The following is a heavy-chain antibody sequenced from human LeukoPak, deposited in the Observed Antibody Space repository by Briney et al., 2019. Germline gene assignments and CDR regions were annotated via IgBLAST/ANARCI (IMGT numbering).Heavy chain of an antibody. CDR2: INHSGST. V-gene: IGHV4-34*01. D-gene: IGHD1-1*01. Sequence: SETLSLTCAVYGGSFSGYYWSWIRQPPGKGREWIGEINHSGSTNYNPSIKSRVTISVDTSKNQFSLKLSSVTAADTAVYYCARRGVHTWFDPWSQGTLVTVSS. CDR1: GGSFSGYY. J-gene: IGHJ5*02. CDR3: ARRGVHTWFDP.